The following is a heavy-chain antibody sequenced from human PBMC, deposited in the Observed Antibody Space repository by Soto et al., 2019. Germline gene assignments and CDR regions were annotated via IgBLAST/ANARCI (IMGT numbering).Heavy chain of an antibody. CDR1: GFKFSDYS. D-gene: IGHD4-17*01. CDR3: AKDRWVTTRSFDF. J-gene: IGHJ4*02. CDR2: ISTVPAIT. Sequence: EVQLVESGGGFTQAGGSLRLSCAASGFKFSDYSFNGVRQGTGRGLEWIAFISTVPAITYYADSVKGRFAISRDNAENSVFLQMNSLRDEDTDVYYCAKDRWVTTRSFDFWGQGTLVAVS. V-gene: IGHV3-48*02.